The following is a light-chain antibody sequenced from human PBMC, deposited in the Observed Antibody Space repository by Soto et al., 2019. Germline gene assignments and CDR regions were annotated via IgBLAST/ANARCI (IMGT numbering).Light chain of an antibody. CDR3: QQYGRTPLT. J-gene: IGKJ1*01. V-gene: IGKV3-20*01. CDR2: GAS. CDR1: QSVRSTY. Sequence: EIVLTQSPGTLSLSPGESATLSCRATQSVRSTYLAWYQQKSGQAPRLLIYGASSRATSIPDRFSGSGSGTDFTLTIRSLAPEDFALYSCQQYGRTPLTFGQGTKVDIK.